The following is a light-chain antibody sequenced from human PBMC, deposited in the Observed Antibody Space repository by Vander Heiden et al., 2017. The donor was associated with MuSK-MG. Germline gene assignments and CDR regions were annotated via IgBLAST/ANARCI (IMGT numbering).Light chain of an antibody. CDR3: GAWDSSLSNVL. CDR2: DNN. J-gene: IGLJ3*02. CDR1: SSNIENNY. Sequence: QSVLTQPPSVSATPGQKVTISCSGSSSNIENNYVSWYQHLPGTAPKRLIFDNNKRPSGIPDRFSGARAGTSATLGITGLQTGDEAHYYCGAWDSSLSNVLFGGGTRLTVL. V-gene: IGLV1-51*01.